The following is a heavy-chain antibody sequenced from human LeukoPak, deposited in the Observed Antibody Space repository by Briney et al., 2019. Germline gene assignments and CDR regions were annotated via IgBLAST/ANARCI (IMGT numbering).Heavy chain of an antibody. V-gene: IGHV6-1*01. CDR2: TYYRSKWYN. J-gene: IGHJ4*02. Sequence: SQTLSLTCAISGDSVSSNSAAWNWIRQSPSRGLEWLGRTYYRSKWYNDYAVSVKSRITINPDTSKNQFSLKLSSVTAADTAVYYCARQRYYYGSGSYYNPEILDYWGQGTLVTVSS. CDR1: GDSVSSNSAA. D-gene: IGHD3-10*01. CDR3: ARQRYYYGSGSYYNPEILDY.